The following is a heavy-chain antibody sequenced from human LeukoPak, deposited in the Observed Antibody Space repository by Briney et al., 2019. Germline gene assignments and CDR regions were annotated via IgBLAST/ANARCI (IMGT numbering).Heavy chain of an antibody. CDR3: AKDIAVAGTDDAFDI. D-gene: IGHD6-19*01. J-gene: IGHJ3*02. CDR2: ISWDGGST. Sequence: GGSLRLSCAASGFTFDDYAMHWVRQAPGKGLEWVSLISWDGGSTYYADSVKGRFTISRDNSKNSLYLQMNSLRAEDTALYYCAKDIAVAGTDDAFDIWGQGTMVTVSS. V-gene: IGHV3-43D*03. CDR1: GFTFDDYA.